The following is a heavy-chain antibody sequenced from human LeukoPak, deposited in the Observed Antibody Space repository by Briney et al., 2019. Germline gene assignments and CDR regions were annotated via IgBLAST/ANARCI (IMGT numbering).Heavy chain of an antibody. D-gene: IGHD6-19*01. CDR1: GFTFSSYA. CDR2: ISYDGSNK. CDR3: ARGEVAGTGYYYYGMDV. Sequence: GGSLRLSWAASGFTFSSYAMHGVRQAPGKGLEWVAVISYDGSNKYYADSVKGRFTISRDNSKNTLYLQMNSLRAEDTAVYYCARGEVAGTGYYYYGMDVWGQGTTVTVSS. V-gene: IGHV3-30*04. J-gene: IGHJ6*02.